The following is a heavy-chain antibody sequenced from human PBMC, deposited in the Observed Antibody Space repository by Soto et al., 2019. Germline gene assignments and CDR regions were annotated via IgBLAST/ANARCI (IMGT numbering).Heavy chain of an antibody. CDR2: IYSTGNT. Sequence: EVKLVESGGGLVQPGGSLRLSCAASGVTVSNNYMTWVRQAPGKGLELVSSIYSTGNTFYADSVKGRFTISRDNSKNTLYLQMNSLRVEDTAVYYCARNVPVTMVGYWGQGTLVTVSS. CDR1: GVTVSNNY. CDR3: ARNVPVTMVGY. J-gene: IGHJ4*02. V-gene: IGHV3-66*01. D-gene: IGHD4-17*01.